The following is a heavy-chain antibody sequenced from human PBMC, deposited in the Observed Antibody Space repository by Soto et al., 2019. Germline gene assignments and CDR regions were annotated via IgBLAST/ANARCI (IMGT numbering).Heavy chain of an antibody. CDR2: LYCSGNT. J-gene: IGHJ4*02. CDR3: ARLAVGAAAHSDFDR. CDR1: GGSIISSDYF. D-gene: IGHD2-15*01. V-gene: IGHV4-39*01. Sequence: SETLSLTCAVSGGSIISSDYFWAWIRQPPGKGLECIGSLYCSGNTHYNPSLQSRVAISVDTSKNQFSLRLASVTAADTAVYYCARLAVGAAAHSDFDRWGQGVLVTVSS.